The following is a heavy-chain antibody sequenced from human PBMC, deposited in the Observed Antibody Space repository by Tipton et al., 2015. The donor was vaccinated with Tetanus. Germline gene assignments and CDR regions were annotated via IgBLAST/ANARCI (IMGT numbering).Heavy chain of an antibody. CDR2: IYYSGTT. J-gene: IGHJ2*01. D-gene: IGHD4-23*01. CDR3: ASMTPVDWYFDL. Sequence: SLTCTVSGDSVSGYYWSWIRQPPGKPLEWISDIYYSGTTEYNPSLQSRVTTSLHASQRQFSLKLTSVTPADTAVYYCASMTPVDWYFDLWGRGTLVTVSS. CDR1: GDSVSGYY. V-gene: IGHV4-59*02.